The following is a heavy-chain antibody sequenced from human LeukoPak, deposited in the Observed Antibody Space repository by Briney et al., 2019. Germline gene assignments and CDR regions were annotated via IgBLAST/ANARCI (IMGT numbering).Heavy chain of an antibody. Sequence: KTSETLSLTCTVSGYSISSGYYWGWIRQPPGKGLEWIGSIYHSGSTYYHPSLKSRVTISVDTSKNHFSLKLSSVTAADTAVYYCARDSYDFWSGYYTFDPWGQGTLVTVSS. CDR2: IYHSGST. V-gene: IGHV4-38-2*02. J-gene: IGHJ5*02. D-gene: IGHD3-3*01. CDR1: GYSISSGYY. CDR3: ARDSYDFWSGYYTFDP.